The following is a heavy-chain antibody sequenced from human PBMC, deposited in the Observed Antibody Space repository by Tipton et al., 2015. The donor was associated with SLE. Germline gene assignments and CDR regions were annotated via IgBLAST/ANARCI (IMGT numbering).Heavy chain of an antibody. Sequence: SLRLSCAASGFTFSSYAMSWVRQAPGKGLEWVSAISPSGATISYADSVKGRFTISRDISRSTVFLQMYSLRVEDTAVYYCAKVRHGDYGNYFDSWGQGTLVTVSS. CDR1: GFTFSSYA. CDR3: AKVRHGDYGNYFDS. V-gene: IGHV3-23*01. J-gene: IGHJ4*02. CDR2: ISPSGATI. D-gene: IGHD4-17*01.